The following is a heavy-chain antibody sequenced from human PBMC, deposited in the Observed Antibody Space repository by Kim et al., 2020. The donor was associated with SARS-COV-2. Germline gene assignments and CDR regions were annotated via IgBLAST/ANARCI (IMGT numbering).Heavy chain of an antibody. Sequence: GGSLRLSCAASGFTFSSYAMSWVRQAPGKGLEWVSAISGSGGSTYYADSVKGRFTISRDNSKNTLYLQMNSLRAEDTAVYYCAKDLFRRYYYDSSGRPAADYWGQGTLVTVSS. V-gene: IGHV3-23*01. CDR1: GFTFSSYA. CDR2: ISGSGGST. D-gene: IGHD3-22*01. CDR3: AKDLFRRYYYDSSGRPAADY. J-gene: IGHJ4*02.